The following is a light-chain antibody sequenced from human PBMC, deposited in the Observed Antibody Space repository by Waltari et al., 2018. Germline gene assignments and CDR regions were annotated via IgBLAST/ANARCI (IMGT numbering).Light chain of an antibody. CDR3: QSYDNSLSSWV. Sequence: QSVLTQPPSVSGTPGQRVTISCTGGSSHIGAGYDVHWYQQLRASATKVVIFGSTTRATGVTARFSASKSGTSASLAITGLQADDEADYYCQSYDNSLSSWVFGGGTKLTVL. J-gene: IGLJ3*02. CDR2: GST. V-gene: IGLV1-40*01. CDR1: SSHIGAGYD.